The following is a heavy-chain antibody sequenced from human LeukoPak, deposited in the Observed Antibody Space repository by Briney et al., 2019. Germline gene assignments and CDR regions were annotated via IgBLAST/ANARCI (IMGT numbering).Heavy chain of an antibody. D-gene: IGHD2-2*01. CDR1: GGSISSSSYY. V-gene: IGHV4-39*01. CDR3: ASPNCSSTSCYEGDAFDI. Sequence: PSGTLSLTCTVSGGSISSSSYYWGWIRQPPGKGLEWIGSIYYSGRTYYNPSLKSRVTISVDTSKNQFSLKLSSVTAADTAVYYCASPNCSSTSCYEGDAFDIWGQGTMVTVSS. J-gene: IGHJ3*02. CDR2: IYYSGRT.